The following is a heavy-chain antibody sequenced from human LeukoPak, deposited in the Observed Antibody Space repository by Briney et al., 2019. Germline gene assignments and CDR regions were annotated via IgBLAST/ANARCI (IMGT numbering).Heavy chain of an antibody. Sequence: ASVKVSCKASGYTFTGYYMHWVRQAPGQGLEWMGWINTNTGNPTYAQAFTGRFVFSLDTSVSTAHLQISGLKADDTAVYYCARSLHHYDTSGYFLNYWGQGTLVTVSS. CDR1: GYTFTGYY. CDR2: INTNTGNP. V-gene: IGHV7-4-1*02. D-gene: IGHD3-22*01. J-gene: IGHJ4*02. CDR3: ARSLHHYDTSGYFLNY.